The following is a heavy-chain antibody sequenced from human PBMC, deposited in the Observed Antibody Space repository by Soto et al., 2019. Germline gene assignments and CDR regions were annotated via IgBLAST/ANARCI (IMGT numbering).Heavy chain of an antibody. V-gene: IGHV5-10-1*01. CDR3: ARHNPDYYYDSSGYYYVSPNDYYYYGMDV. Sequence: GESLKISCKGSGYSFTSYWISWVRQMPGKGLEWMGRIDPSDSYTNYSPSFQGHVTISADKSISTAYLQWSSLKASDTAMYYCARHNPDYYYDSSGYYYVSPNDYYYYGMDVWGQGTTVTVSS. D-gene: IGHD3-22*01. J-gene: IGHJ6*02. CDR1: GYSFTSYW. CDR2: IDPSDSYT.